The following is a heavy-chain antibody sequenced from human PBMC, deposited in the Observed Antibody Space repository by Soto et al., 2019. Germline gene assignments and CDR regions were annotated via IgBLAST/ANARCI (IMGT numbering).Heavy chain of an antibody. J-gene: IGHJ3*02. V-gene: IGHV4-34*01. Sequence: PSETLSLTCAVYGGSVSSRSNYYWSWIRQHTEKKQEWIGEMSHSGGTHFSPSLKSRVTISVDTSKNQFSLKMSSVTAADTALYYCARVERGTATTVVDAFDIWGPGTMVTVSS. CDR1: GGSVSSRSNYY. CDR3: ARVERGTATTVVDAFDI. D-gene: IGHD1-1*01. CDR2: MSHSGGT.